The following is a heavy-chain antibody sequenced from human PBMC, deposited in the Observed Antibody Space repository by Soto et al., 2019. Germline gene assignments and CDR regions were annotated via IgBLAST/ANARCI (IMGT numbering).Heavy chain of an antibody. CDR1: RFSLSSSGVG. CDR2: IYWDDDR. J-gene: IGHJ6*03. Sequence: SGPTLVNPTQTLTLTCTFSRFSLSSSGVGVGWIRQPPGKALEWLALIYWDDDRRYSPSLKSRLTITKDTSKNQVVLTMTNMDPVDTATYYCTHQEISGVITAFMDVWGKRSTVTVSS. CDR3: THQEISGVITAFMDV. V-gene: IGHV2-5*02. D-gene: IGHD3-3*01.